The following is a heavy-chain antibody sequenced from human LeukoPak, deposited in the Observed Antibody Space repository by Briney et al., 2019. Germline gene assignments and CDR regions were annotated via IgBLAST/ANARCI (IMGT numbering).Heavy chain of an antibody. D-gene: IGHD6-19*01. CDR2: ISGSGGST. J-gene: IGHJ4*02. V-gene: IGHV3-23*01. Sequence: GGSLRLSCAASGFTFSSYAMSWVRQAPGKGLEWVSAISGSGGSTYYADSVKGRFTISRDNSKNTLYLQMNSLRAEDTAVYYCANDLNPRAVAGTEFDYWGQGTLVTVSS. CDR1: GFTFSSYA. CDR3: ANDLNPRAVAGTEFDY.